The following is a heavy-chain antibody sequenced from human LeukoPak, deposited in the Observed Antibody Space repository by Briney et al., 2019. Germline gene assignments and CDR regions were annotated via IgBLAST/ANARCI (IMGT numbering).Heavy chain of an antibody. CDR2: IKQDGSEK. J-gene: IGHJ4*02. V-gene: IGHV3-7*01. D-gene: IGHD6-13*01. CDR1: GFTFSSYW. CDR3: AKWGGGYSSSWFGLDY. Sequence: GGSLRLSCAASGFTFSSYWMSWVRQAPGKGLEWVANIKQDGSEKYYVDSVKGRFTISRDNAKNSLYLQMNSLRAEDTAVYYFAKWGGGYSSSWFGLDYWGQGTLVTVSS.